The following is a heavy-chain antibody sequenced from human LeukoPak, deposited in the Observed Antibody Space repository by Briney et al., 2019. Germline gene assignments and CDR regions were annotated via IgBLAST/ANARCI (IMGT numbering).Heavy chain of an antibody. J-gene: IGHJ4*02. CDR1: GFTFSDYY. V-gene: IGHV3-11*01. CDR3: AKDSRSSRTTFN. D-gene: IGHD6-13*01. CDR2: ISSSGSTI. Sequence: GGSLRLSRAASGFTFSDYYMSWIRQAPGKGLEWVSYISSSGSTIYYADSVKGRFTISRDNAKNSLYLQMNSLRAEDTAVYYCAKDSRSSRTTFNWGQGTLVTVSS.